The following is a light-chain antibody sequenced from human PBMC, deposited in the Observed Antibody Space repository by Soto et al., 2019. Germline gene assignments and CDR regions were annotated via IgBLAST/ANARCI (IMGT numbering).Light chain of an antibody. J-gene: IGKJ1*01. Sequence: EIVLTQSPGTLSLSPGERATLSCRASQSVSSFYLAWYQQKPGQAPRLLIYDVSSRATGIPDRFSGSGSGTYFTLTISRLEPEDFAVYYCQQYGSSPTFGQGTKVEIK. CDR1: QSVSSFY. V-gene: IGKV3-20*01. CDR3: QQYGSSPT. CDR2: DVS.